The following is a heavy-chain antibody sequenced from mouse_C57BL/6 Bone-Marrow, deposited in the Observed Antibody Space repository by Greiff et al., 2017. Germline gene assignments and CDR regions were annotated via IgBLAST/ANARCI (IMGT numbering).Heavy chain of an antibody. CDR3: AREGDY. CDR2: INHNYGTT. CDR1: GYSFTDYN. J-gene: IGHJ2*01. Sequence: VQLQQSGRELVKPGASVKISCKASGYSFTDYNMNWVQQSKGKSLEWIGVINHNYGTTSYNQKFKGKGTLTVDQSSSTAYMQLNRLTSEDSAVYYGAREGDYWGQGTTLTVSS. V-gene: IGHV1-39*01.